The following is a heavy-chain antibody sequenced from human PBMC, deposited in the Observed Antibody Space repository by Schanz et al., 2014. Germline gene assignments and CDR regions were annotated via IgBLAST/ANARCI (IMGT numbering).Heavy chain of an antibody. D-gene: IGHD1-1*01. CDR2: LSEGGGGT. V-gene: IGHV3-23*01. CDR3: AKIERNED. J-gene: IGHJ4*02. Sequence: EVQLLESGGGLVQPGGSLRLSCAASEFTFSTSAMSWVRQVPGKGLEWVSALSEGGGGTHYADSVRGRFTISRDNSKNTLYLQMNSLRAEDTAVYFCAKIERNEDWGQGTLVTVSS. CDR1: EFTFSTSA.